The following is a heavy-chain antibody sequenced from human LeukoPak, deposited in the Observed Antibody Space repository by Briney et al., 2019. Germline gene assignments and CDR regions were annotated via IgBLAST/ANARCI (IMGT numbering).Heavy chain of an antibody. V-gene: IGHV5-51*01. J-gene: IGHJ4*02. CDR2: IYPGDSDT. D-gene: IGHD4-17*01. CDR1: GYSFTSYW. Sequence: GESLKISCKGSGYSFTSYWIGWVRQMPGKGLEWMGIIYPGDSDTRYSPSFQGQVTISADKSISTAYPQWSSLKASDTAMYYCARHPPNNYGDYGGFDYWGQGTLVTVPS. CDR3: ARHPPNNYGDYGGFDY.